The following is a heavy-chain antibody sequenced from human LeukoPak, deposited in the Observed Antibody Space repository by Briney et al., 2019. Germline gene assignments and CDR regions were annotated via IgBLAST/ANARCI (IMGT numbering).Heavy chain of an antibody. CDR3: TRDNTGVDAFDI. Sequence: PSETLSLTCTVSGDSLTTSYWSWIRQPPGQGLEWIGYVSFSGSTGYNPSLNNRVTMSLDTSKNQFSLKLTSVTAADTAVYYCTRDNTGVDAFDIWGQGTMVTVSS. CDR2: VSFSGST. CDR1: GDSLTTSY. J-gene: IGHJ3*02. D-gene: IGHD3-10*01. V-gene: IGHV4-59*01.